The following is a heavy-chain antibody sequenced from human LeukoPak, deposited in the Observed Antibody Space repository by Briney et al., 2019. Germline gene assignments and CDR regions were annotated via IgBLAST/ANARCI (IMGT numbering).Heavy chain of an antibody. V-gene: IGHV3-48*03. D-gene: IGHD3-9*01. CDR2: ISSSGSTI. Sequence: PGGSLRLSCAASGFTFSSYEMNWVRQAPGKGLEWVSYISSSGSTIYYADSVKGRFTISRDNAKNTLYLQMNSLRAEDTAVYYCARVLTGYYNFDYWGQGTLVTVSS. J-gene: IGHJ4*02. CDR1: GFTFSSYE. CDR3: ARVLTGYYNFDY.